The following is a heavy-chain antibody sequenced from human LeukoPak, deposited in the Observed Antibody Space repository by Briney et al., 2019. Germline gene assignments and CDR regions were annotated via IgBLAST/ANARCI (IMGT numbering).Heavy chain of an antibody. Sequence: PGGSLRLSCAASGFTFSSYAMSWVRQAPGKGLEWVSAISGSGGSTYYADSVKGRFTISRDNSKNMLYLQMNSLRAEDTAVYYCAKDYSSSWYPYYFDYWGQGTLVTVSS. CDR1: GFTFSSYA. CDR3: AKDYSSSWYPYYFDY. J-gene: IGHJ4*02. V-gene: IGHV3-23*01. CDR2: ISGSGGST. D-gene: IGHD6-13*01.